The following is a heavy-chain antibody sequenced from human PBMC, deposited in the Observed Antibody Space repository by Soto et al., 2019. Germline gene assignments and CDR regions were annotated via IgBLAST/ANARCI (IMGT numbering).Heavy chain of an antibody. D-gene: IGHD6-19*01. CDR1: GFTFSYYS. CDR3: ARGDGTGLYNSGWSPRY. CDR2: ISGSSTYI. J-gene: IGHJ4*02. Sequence: EVQLVESGGGLVKPGESLRVSCAASGFTFSYYSLHWVRQAPGKGLEWVSSISGSSTYIYYADRVKGRFTISRDNAKNPLYRRMDSLRAEDTAVYYCARGDGTGLYNSGWSPRYWGQGTLVTVSS. V-gene: IGHV3-21*04.